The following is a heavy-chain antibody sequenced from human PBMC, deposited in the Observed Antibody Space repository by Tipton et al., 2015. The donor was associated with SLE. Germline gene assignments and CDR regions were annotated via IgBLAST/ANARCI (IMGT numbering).Heavy chain of an antibody. CDR3: ARGISSGWWNY. J-gene: IGHJ4*02. V-gene: IGHV4-34*01. CDR1: GGSFSGYY. CDR2: INHRGST. Sequence: LRLSCAVYGGSFSGYYGSWIRQPPGKGRGWIGEINHRGSTNYNPSLKSRVTISVVPSKNQFSLKLSSVTAADTAVYYCARGISSGWWNYWGQGNLVTVSS. D-gene: IGHD6-19*01.